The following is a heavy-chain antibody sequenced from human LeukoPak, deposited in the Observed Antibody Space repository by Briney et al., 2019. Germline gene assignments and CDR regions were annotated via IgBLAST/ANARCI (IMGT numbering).Heavy chain of an antibody. Sequence: PGGSLRLSCAASGFTFSSYGMHWVRQAPGKGLEWVAVISYDGSNKYYADSVKGRFTISRDNSKNTLYLQMNSLRAEDTAVYYCAKESGVTMVRGQNYGMDVWGQGTTVTVSS. J-gene: IGHJ6*02. D-gene: IGHD3-10*01. CDR1: GFTFSSYG. CDR2: ISYDGSNK. CDR3: AKESGVTMVRGQNYGMDV. V-gene: IGHV3-30*18.